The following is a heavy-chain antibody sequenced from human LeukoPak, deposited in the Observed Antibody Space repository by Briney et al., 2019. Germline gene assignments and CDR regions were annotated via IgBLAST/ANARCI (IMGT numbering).Heavy chain of an antibody. Sequence: GGSLRLSCAASGFTFSDHFMDWVRQAPGKGLEWVGRIKNKINSYTTQYAASVKGRFTISRDDSKNSMYLQMNSLKTEDTAVYFSVMISSSSGYNFDCWGQGTLVTVSS. V-gene: IGHV3-72*01. CDR2: IKNKINSYTT. J-gene: IGHJ4*02. CDR1: GFTFSDHF. CDR3: VMISSSSGYNFDC. D-gene: IGHD6-6*01.